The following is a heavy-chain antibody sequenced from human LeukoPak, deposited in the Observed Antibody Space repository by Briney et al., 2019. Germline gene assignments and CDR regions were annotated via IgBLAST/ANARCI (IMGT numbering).Heavy chain of an antibody. J-gene: IGHJ4*01. CDR2: IYYSGST. D-gene: IGHD6-25*01. V-gene: IGHV4-59*01. CDR1: GGSISSYY. CDR3: ARVAADEDYFDY. Sequence: PSETLSLTCTVSGGSISSYYWSWIRQPPGKGLEWIGYIYYSGSTNYNPSLKSRVTISVDTSKNQFSLKLSSVTAADTAVYYCARVAADEDYFDYWGPGTPVTVSS.